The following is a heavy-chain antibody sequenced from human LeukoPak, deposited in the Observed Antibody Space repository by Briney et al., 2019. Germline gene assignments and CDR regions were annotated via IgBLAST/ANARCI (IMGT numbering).Heavy chain of an antibody. Sequence: PGGSLRLSCAASGFTFSSYAMSWVRQAPGKGLEWVSVIYSGGTTDYADSVKGRFTISRDNSKNTLYLQMNSLRAEDTAVYYCAREPRGFDPWGQGTLVTVSS. V-gene: IGHV3-53*01. CDR3: AREPRGFDP. CDR2: IYSGGTT. J-gene: IGHJ5*02. CDR1: GFTFSSYA.